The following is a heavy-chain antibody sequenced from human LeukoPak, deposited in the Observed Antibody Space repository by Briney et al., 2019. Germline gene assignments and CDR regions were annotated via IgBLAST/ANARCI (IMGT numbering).Heavy chain of an antibody. CDR1: GFTFDDYA. V-gene: IGHV3-9*01. Sequence: GGSLRLSCAASGFTFDDYAMHWVRQAPGKGLEWVSGISWNSGSMGYADSVKGRFTISRDNAKNSLYLQMNSLRAEDTALYYCAKESGLGRHYYYGMDVWGQGTTVTVSS. CDR2: ISWNSGSM. CDR3: AKESGLGRHYYYGMDV. J-gene: IGHJ6*02. D-gene: IGHD7-27*01.